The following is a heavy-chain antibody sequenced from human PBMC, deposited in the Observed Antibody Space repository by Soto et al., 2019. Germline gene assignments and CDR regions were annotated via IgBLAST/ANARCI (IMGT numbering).Heavy chain of an antibody. J-gene: IGHJ6*02. Sequence: QVQLVESGGGVVQPGRSLRLSCAASGFTFSSYGMHWVHQAPGKGLEWVAVISYDGSNKYYADSVKGRFTISRDNSKNTLYLQMNSLRAEDTAVYYCAKDVTSYGPDDAYYYYGMDVWGQGTTVTVSS. CDR3: AKDVTSYGPDDAYYYYGMDV. CDR1: GFTFSSYG. V-gene: IGHV3-30*18. CDR2: ISYDGSNK. D-gene: IGHD5-18*01.